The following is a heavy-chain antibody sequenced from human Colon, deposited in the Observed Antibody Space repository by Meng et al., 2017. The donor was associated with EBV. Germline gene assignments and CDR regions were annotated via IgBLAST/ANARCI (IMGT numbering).Heavy chain of an antibody. D-gene: IGHD6-19*01. CDR1: GGSVSSGGYY. Sequence: QVNLQGSGPGLVKPSQTLSLTCTVSGGSVSSGGYYWTWIRQHPGKGLEWFGHIYYSGSTFYNPSLKRRVIISIDTSKNQFSLNLRSVTAADTAVYYCARVSSGWDYFDYWGQGTLVTVSS. CDR2: IYYSGST. J-gene: IGHJ4*02. CDR3: ARVSSGWDYFDY. V-gene: IGHV4-31*03.